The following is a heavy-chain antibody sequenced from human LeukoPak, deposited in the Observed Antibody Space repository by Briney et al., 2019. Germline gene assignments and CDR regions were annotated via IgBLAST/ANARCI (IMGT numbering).Heavy chain of an antibody. CDR2: IFPSGGEV. CDR1: GFTFSTFA. J-gene: IGHJ4*02. D-gene: IGHD3-10*01. Sequence: TGGSLRLSCAASGFTFSTFAMIWVRQPPGKGLEWVSSIFPSGGEVHYADSVKGRFTISRDNSKNTLYLQMNSLRAEDTAVYYCAKGSVGFGELFDYWGQGTLVTVSS. CDR3: AKGSVGFGELFDY. V-gene: IGHV3-23*01.